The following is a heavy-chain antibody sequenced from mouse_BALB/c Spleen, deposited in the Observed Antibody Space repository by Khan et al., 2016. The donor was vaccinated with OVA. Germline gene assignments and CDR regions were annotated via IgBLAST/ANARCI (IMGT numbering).Heavy chain of an antibody. CDR3: SRVGPDY. J-gene: IGHJ2*01. Sequence: QVQLQQSGAELVRPGSSVKISCKASGYAFSSYWMNWVKQRPGQGLEWIGQIYPGDGDTNYNGNFKGKATLTADKSSSTAYMQLSSLTSEDSAVYFGSRVGPDYWGQGTTLTVSS. CDR1: GYAFSSYW. V-gene: IGHV1-80*01. CDR2: IYPGDGDT.